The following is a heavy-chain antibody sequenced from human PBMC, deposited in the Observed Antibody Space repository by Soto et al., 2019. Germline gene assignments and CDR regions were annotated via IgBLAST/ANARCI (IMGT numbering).Heavy chain of an antibody. V-gene: IGHV1-18*01. Sequence: QVQLVQSGAEVKKPGASVKVSCKASGYTFTNYGISWVRQVPGQGLEWMGWNSAYNGNTNYAQKLQGRVTMTTDTSTSTAYRELRSLRSDDTAVYYCARRQWLVGGYYYGMDVWGQGTTVTVSS. J-gene: IGHJ6*02. CDR3: ARRQWLVGGYYYGMDV. CDR2: NSAYNGNT. D-gene: IGHD6-19*01. CDR1: GYTFTNYG.